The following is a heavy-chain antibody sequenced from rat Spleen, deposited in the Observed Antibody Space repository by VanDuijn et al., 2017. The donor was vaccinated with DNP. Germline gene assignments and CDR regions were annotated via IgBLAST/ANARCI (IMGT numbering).Heavy chain of an antibody. D-gene: IGHD1-3*01. V-gene: IGHV3-3*01. J-gene: IGHJ2*01. CDR2: INSAGST. Sequence: EVHLQESGPGLVKPSQSLSLTCSVTGYSITSNYWGWIRQFPGNKLEWMGYINSAGSTKYNPSLKSRISIIRDTSKNQFFLQVNSVTTADTATYYCARMDYGLDYWGQGVMVTVSS. CDR3: ARMDYGLDY. CDR1: GYSITSNY.